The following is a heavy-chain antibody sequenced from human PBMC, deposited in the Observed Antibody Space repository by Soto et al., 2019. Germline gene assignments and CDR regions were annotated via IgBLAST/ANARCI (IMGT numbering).Heavy chain of an antibody. J-gene: IGHJ6*02. CDR2: ISYTGRT. V-gene: IGHV4-61*03. CDR3: AREWGLLPYYVMNV. CDR1: GDSVTSGSYY. Sequence: TLSLTCIVSGDSVTSGSYYWTWLRQPPGKGLEWIGYISYTGRTKYNPSLQSRVTISVDTSKNDFSLNLSSVTAADTAVYFCAREWGLLPYYVMNVWGHGTAVTVSS. D-gene: IGHD7-27*01.